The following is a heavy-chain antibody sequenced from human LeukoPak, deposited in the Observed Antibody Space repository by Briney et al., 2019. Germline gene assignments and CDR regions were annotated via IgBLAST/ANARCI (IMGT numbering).Heavy chain of an antibody. CDR3: ARDPFIAARPNFDY. V-gene: IGHV3-NL1*01. Sequence: GGSLRLSCEASGFTFSIYDMYWVRQAPGKGLECVASISRNSGDYTLYAASVKGRFTISRDNSKNTLYLQMNSLRAEDTAVYYCARDPFIAARPNFDYWGQGTLVTVSS. J-gene: IGHJ4*02. CDR1: GFTFSIYD. CDR2: ISRNSGDYT. D-gene: IGHD6-6*01.